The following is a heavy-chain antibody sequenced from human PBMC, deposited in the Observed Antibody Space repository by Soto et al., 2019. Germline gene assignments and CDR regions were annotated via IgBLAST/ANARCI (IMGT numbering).Heavy chain of an antibody. CDR1: GFTFSSYA. D-gene: IGHD6-6*01. V-gene: IGHV3-30-3*01. CDR3: ARGYSSSFVPSYYYYGMDV. Sequence: GGSLRLSCAASGFTFSSYAMHWVRQAPGKGLEWVAVISYDGSNKYYADSVKGRFTISRDNSKNTLYLQMNSLRAEDTAVYYCARGYSSSFVPSYYYYGMDVWGQGTTVTVSS. CDR2: ISYDGSNK. J-gene: IGHJ6*02.